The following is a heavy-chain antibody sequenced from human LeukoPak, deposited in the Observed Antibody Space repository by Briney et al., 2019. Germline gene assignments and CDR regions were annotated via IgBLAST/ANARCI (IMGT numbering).Heavy chain of an antibody. CDR2: IYYSGTT. CDR3: ARLASSSWSHCDY. V-gene: IGHV4-59*08. D-gene: IGHD6-13*01. Sequence: SETLSLTCTVSGGSISSYYWSWIRQPPGKGPEWIGYIYYSGTTNYNPSLKSRVTISVDTSKNQFSLKLNSVTAADTAVYYCARLASSSWSHCDYWGQGTLVTVSS. CDR1: GGSISSYY. J-gene: IGHJ4*02.